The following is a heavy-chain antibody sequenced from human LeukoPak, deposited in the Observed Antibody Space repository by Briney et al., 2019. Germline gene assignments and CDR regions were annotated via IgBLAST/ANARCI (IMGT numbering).Heavy chain of an antibody. CDR3: ARGGPGPHYDFWSGYWGPDY. D-gene: IGHD3-3*01. Sequence: SETLSLTCTVSGGSISSYYWSWIRQPPGKGLEWIGYIYYSGSTNYNPSLKSRVTISVDTSKNQFSLKLSSVTAADTAVYYCARGGPGPHYDFWSGYWGPDYWGQGTLVTVSS. V-gene: IGHV4-59*01. J-gene: IGHJ4*02. CDR2: IYYSGST. CDR1: GGSISSYY.